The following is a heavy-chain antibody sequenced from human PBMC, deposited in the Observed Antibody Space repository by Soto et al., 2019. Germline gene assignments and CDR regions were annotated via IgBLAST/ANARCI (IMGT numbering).Heavy chain of an antibody. J-gene: IGHJ4*02. CDR1: GFTFSSYA. D-gene: IGHD6-19*01. CDR2: ISGSGGST. V-gene: IGHV3-23*01. Sequence: GGSLRLSCAASGFTFSSYAMSWVRQAPGKGLEWVSAISGSGGSTYYADSVKGRFTISRDNSKNTLYLQMNSLRAEDTAVYYCAKEGLAVAGNSGRAPGRGYWGQGTLVTVSS. CDR3: AKEGLAVAGNSGRAPGRGY.